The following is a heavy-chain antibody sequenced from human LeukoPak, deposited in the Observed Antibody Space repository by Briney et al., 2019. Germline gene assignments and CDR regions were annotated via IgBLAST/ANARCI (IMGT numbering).Heavy chain of an antibody. J-gene: IGHJ4*02. Sequence: SETLSLTCTVSGGSIYSYYWTWVRLPAGRGLEWIGRIYTSGSTNYNPSLMSRVTISIDKSKNQFSLKLYSVTAADTAVYYCARETTNYYDRSGYDYWDQGTLVTVSS. D-gene: IGHD3-22*01. CDR1: GGSIYSYY. V-gene: IGHV4-4*07. CDR2: IYTSGST. CDR3: ARETTNYYDRSGYDY.